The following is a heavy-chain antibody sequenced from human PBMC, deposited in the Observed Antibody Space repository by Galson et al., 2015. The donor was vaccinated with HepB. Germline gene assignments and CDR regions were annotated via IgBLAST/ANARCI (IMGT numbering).Heavy chain of an antibody. Sequence: SVKVSCKASGGTFSRYAISWVRQAPGQGLEWMGGIIPIFGTANYAQKFQGRVTITADKSTSTAYMELSSLRSEDTAVYYCANWLEYSSSSGRFDYWGQGTLVTVSS. CDR1: GGTFSRYA. V-gene: IGHV1-69*06. CDR2: IIPIFGTA. J-gene: IGHJ4*02. CDR3: ANWLEYSSSSGRFDY. D-gene: IGHD6-6*01.